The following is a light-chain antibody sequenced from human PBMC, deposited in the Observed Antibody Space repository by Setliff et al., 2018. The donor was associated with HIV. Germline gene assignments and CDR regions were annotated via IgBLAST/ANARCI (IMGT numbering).Light chain of an antibody. Sequence: SYELTQPLSVSVALGQTARITCGGNNIGSKNVHWYQQKPGQAPVLVIYRDSDRPSGIPERFSGSNSGNTATLTISRVEAGDEADYYCQVWDSSSDHHVFGTGTKVT. CDR1: NIGSKN. J-gene: IGLJ1*01. CDR3: QVWDSSSDHHV. CDR2: RDS. V-gene: IGLV3-21*04.